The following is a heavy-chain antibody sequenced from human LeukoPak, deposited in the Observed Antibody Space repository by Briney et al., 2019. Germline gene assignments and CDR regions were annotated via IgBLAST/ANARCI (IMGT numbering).Heavy chain of an antibody. V-gene: IGHV3-23*01. J-gene: IGHJ4*02. CDR2: ITGDGATT. CDR1: GFSFSINA. CDR3: AKAYGTNGYFQLPIDF. D-gene: IGHD2-8*01. Sequence: GGSLRLSCAASGFSFSINAMTWVRQAPGKGLECVSAITGDGATTYYADPVRGRFTISRDNSKNTLYLQVNSLRAEDTAIYYCAKAYGTNGYFQLPIDFWGQGTLVTVSS.